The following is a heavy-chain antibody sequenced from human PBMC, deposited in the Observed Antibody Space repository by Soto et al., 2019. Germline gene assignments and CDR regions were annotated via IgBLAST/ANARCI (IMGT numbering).Heavy chain of an antibody. J-gene: IGHJ4*02. CDR2: ISTTGGHV. Sequence: PGGSLRLSCVGSGFLFRNYEMNWVRQAPGKGLEWLAHISTTGGHVSESDSVKGRFTIPRDNTKHTLYLQMNSLRTEDTGVYYCVSQPHCARPFESWGQGTLVTVSS. V-gene: IGHV3-48*03. CDR1: GFLFRNYE. CDR3: VSQPHCARPFES.